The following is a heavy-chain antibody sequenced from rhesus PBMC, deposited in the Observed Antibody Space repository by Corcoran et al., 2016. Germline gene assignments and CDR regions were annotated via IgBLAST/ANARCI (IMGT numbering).Heavy chain of an antibody. V-gene: IGHV4-99*01. J-gene: IGHJ5-2*01. CDR1: GYSISSGYD. CDR2: LNKRGST. CDR3: ARRDF. Sequence: QVQLQESGPGLVKPSETRSLTCAVSGYSISSGYDWGWIRQPPGKGLEYIGYLNKRGSTYSNPSLNSRVTISKDTSKNQFSLKLCSVTAADTAVYYCARRDFWGQGVLVTVSS.